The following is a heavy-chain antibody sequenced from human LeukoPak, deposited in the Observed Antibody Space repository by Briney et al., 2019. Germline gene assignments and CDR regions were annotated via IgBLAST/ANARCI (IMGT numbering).Heavy chain of an antibody. CDR1: GGSISSYY. Sequence: PSETLSLTCTVSGGSISSYYWSWIRQPAGKGLEWIGRIYTSGSTNYNPSLKSRVTMSVDTSKNQFSLKLSSVTAADTAVYYCARGYYDSSGYYDFLWFDYWGQGTLVTVSS. D-gene: IGHD3-22*01. V-gene: IGHV4-4*07. CDR2: IYTSGST. CDR3: ARGYYDSSGYYDFLWFDY. J-gene: IGHJ4*02.